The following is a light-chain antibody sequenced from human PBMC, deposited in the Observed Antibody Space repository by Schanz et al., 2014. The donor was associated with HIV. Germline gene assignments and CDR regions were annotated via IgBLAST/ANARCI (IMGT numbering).Light chain of an antibody. CDR2: DVT. CDR3: SSSSTSSTLV. J-gene: IGLJ2*01. Sequence: QSALTQPASVDGSLGQSITRHGKGNSGDRGRKENVSWYQQHPGQAPKLLIYDVTYRPSGISNRFSGSKSGYTASLTISGLQADDEADYYCSSSSTSSTLVFGGGTKLTVL. V-gene: IGLV2-14*03. CDR1: SGDRGRKEN.